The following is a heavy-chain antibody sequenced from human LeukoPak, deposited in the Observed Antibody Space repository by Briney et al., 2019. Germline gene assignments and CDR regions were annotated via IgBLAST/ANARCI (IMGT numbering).Heavy chain of an antibody. D-gene: IGHD6-19*01. J-gene: IGHJ4*02. CDR3: AKGPEYSSGWSLDY. CDR1: GFTFSSYG. Sequence: GGSLRLSCAASGFTFSSYGMHWVRQAPGKGLEWVAVISYDGSNKYYADSVKGRFTISRDNSKNTLYLQMNSLRAEDTAVYYSAKGPEYSSGWSLDYWGQGSLVTVSS. V-gene: IGHV3-30*18. CDR2: ISYDGSNK.